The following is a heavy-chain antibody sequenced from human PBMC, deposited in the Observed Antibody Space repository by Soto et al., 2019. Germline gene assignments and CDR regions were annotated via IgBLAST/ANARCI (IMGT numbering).Heavy chain of an antibody. CDR1: GFTFSTYA. D-gene: IGHD2-21*01. Sequence: EVHLLESGGGLVQPGGSLRLSCAASGFTFSTYAMSWVRQAPGRGLEWVSTIYGSGGPTYYADSVKGRFTISGDDSKNTLYLEMNRLREKDTSVHYCAKGVELIAPFDCRGVVTLWSVSS. CDR3: AKGVELIAPFDC. V-gene: IGHV3-23*01. CDR2: IYGSGGPT. J-gene: IGHJ4*02.